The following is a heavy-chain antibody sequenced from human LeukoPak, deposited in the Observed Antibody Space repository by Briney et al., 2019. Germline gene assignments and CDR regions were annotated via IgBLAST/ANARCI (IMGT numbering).Heavy chain of an antibody. CDR2: ISGSGGST. V-gene: IGHV3-23*01. J-gene: IGHJ4*02. CDR1: GFTFSSYA. D-gene: IGHD3-22*01. CDR3: AKDLLEYYYDSSGPSY. Sequence: GGSLRLSCAASGFTFSSYAMSWVRQAPGEGLGWVSAISGSGGSTYYADSVKGRFTISRDNSKNTLYLQMNSLRAEDTAVYYCAKDLLEYYYDSSGPSYWGQGTLVTVSS.